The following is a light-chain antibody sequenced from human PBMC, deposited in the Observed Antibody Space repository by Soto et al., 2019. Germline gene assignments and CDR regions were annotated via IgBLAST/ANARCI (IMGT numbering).Light chain of an antibody. V-gene: IGKV3-20*01. CDR2: GAS. CDR3: QQYGTSPIT. CDR1: QTVSSY. Sequence: ENVLTQSPGTLSLSPGERATLSCRASQTVSSYLNWYQQRPGQAPRHLIYGASKRATGIPDRFSGSGSGTDFTLTISMLEPEDFALYYFQQYGTSPITFGQGTRLEIK. J-gene: IGKJ5*01.